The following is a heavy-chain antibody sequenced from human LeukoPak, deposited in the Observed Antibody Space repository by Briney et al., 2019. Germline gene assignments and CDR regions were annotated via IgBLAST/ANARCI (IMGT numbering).Heavy chain of an antibody. J-gene: IGHJ3*02. Sequence: SETLSLTCTVSGGSISSYYWSWIRQPPGKGLEWIGYIYYSGSTNYNPSLKSRVTISVDTSKNQFSLKLSSVTAADTAVYYCADRSTGKITFGGVIVPAFDIWGQGTMVTVSS. CDR3: ADRSTGKITFGGVIVPAFDI. CDR2: IYYSGST. D-gene: IGHD3-16*02. V-gene: IGHV4-59*01. CDR1: GGSISSYY.